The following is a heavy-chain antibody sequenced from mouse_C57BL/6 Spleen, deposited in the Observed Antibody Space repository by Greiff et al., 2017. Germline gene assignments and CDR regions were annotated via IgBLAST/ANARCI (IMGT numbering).Heavy chain of an antibody. Sequence: VQLQQSGAELAKPGASVKLSCKASGYTFTSYWMHWVKQRPGPGLEWIGYINPSSGYTKYNQKFKDKATLTADKSSITAYMQLSSLTYEDSAVYYCARVEYDYDGDYYAMDYWGQGTSVTVSS. CDR2: INPSSGYT. J-gene: IGHJ4*01. V-gene: IGHV1-7*01. CDR3: ARVEYDYDGDYYAMDY. CDR1: GYTFTSYW. D-gene: IGHD2-4*01.